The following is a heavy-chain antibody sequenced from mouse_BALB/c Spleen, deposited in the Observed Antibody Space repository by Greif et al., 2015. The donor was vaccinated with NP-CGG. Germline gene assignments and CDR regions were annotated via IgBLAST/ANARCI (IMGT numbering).Heavy chain of an antibody. CDR1: GFTFSSFG. CDR2: ISSGSSTI. CDR3: AREGGYYAMDY. J-gene: IGHJ4*01. Sequence: EVQLVESGGGLVQPGGSRKLSCAASGFTFSSFGMHWVRQAPEKGLEWVAYISSGSSTIYYADTVKGRFTISRDNPKNTLFLQMTSLRSEDTAMYYCAREGGYYAMDYWGQGTSVTVSP. V-gene: IGHV5-17*02.